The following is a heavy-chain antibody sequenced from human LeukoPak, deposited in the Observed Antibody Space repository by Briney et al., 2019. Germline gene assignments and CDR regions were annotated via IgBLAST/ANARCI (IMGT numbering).Heavy chain of an antibody. CDR2: IKQNGDEK. J-gene: IGHJ4*02. CDR1: GFTFTNYA. D-gene: IGHD1-26*01. Sequence: GGSLRLSCAASGFTFTNYAMNWLRQAPGKGLEWVANIKQNGDEKYYVDSVKGRFTISRDNAKNSLYLQMNSLRVEDTAVYYCARSGVGVKDYWGQGTLVTVSS. CDR3: ARSGVGVKDY. V-gene: IGHV3-7*01.